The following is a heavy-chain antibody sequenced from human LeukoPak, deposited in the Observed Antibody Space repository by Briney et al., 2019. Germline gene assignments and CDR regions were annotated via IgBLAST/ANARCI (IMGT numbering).Heavy chain of an antibody. D-gene: IGHD3-3*01. V-gene: IGHV1-69*13. CDR3: ARSREVPADRMYYDFWSGYSIDY. J-gene: IGHJ4*02. Sequence: SVKVSCKASGYTFTSYAISWVRQAPGQGLEWMGGIIPIFGTANYAQKFQGRVTITADESTSTAYMELSSLRSEDTAVYYCARSREVPADRMYYDFWSGYSIDYWGQGTLVTVSS. CDR1: GYTFTSYA. CDR2: IIPIFGTA.